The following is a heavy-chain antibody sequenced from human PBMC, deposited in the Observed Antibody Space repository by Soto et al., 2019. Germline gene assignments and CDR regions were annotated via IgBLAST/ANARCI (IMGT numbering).Heavy chain of an antibody. CDR3: ARFNWNYGYYYYGMDV. D-gene: IGHD1-7*01. CDR2: IYYSGST. J-gene: IGHJ6*02. V-gene: IGHV4-59*01. Sequence: SETLSLTCTVSGGSISSYYWSWIRQPPGKGLEWIGYIYYSGSTNYNPSLKSRVTISVDTSKNQFSLKLSSVTAADTAVYYCARFNWNYGYYYYGMDVWGQGTTVTSP. CDR1: GGSISSYY.